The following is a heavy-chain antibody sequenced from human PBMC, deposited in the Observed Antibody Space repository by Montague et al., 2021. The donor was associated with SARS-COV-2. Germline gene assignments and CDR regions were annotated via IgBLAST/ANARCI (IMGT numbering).Heavy chain of an antibody. CDR3: ARWGLNNAFDI. J-gene: IGHJ3*02. Sequence: SETLSLTCSVSGDSISRSHYFWAWIRQPPGMGLEWIGSIYFTGKXYYHPSLKSRVTISIDTSKNHFSLRLSAVTAADSAVFYCARWGLNNAFDIWGLGTMITISS. CDR2: IYFTGKX. D-gene: IGHD1/OR15-1a*01. V-gene: IGHV4-39*02. CDR1: GDSISRSHYF.